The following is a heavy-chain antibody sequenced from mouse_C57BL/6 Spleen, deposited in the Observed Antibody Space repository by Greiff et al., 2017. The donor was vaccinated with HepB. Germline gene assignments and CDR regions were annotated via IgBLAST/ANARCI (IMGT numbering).Heavy chain of an antibody. Sequence: VKLQESGAELVKPGASVKLSCKASGYTFTEYTIHWVKQRSGQGLEWIGWFYPGSGSIKYNEKFKDKATLTADKSSSTVYMELSRLTSEDSAVYFCARHEEGYSNYVFYAMDYWGQGTSVTVSS. D-gene: IGHD2-5*01. CDR2: FYPGSGSI. J-gene: IGHJ4*01. CDR3: ARHEEGYSNYVFYAMDY. CDR1: GYTFTEYT. V-gene: IGHV1-62-2*01.